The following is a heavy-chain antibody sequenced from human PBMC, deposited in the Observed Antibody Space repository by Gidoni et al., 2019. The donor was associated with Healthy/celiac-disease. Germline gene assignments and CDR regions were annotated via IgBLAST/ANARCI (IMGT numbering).Heavy chain of an antibody. V-gene: IGHV4-39*01. Sequence: ETLSLTCTVSGGSISSSSYYWGWIRQPPGKGLEWIGRIYYSGSTYYNPSLKRRGTISVATSKNQFSLKLSSVTAADTAVYYCASLVREYYDSSGYVYWYFDLWGRGTLVTVSS. CDR3: ASLVREYYDSSGYVYWYFDL. CDR1: GGSISSSSYY. D-gene: IGHD3-22*01. J-gene: IGHJ2*01. CDR2: IYYSGST.